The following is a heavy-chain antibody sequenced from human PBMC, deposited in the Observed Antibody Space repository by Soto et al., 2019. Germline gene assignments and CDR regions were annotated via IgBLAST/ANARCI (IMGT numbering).Heavy chain of an antibody. CDR3: ARARGADRPKWFDP. Sequence: PSETLSLTCAVSGYSISGGYHWGWIRQPPGKGLEWIASIFRSGASHYSPSLKSRGTISVDTSKNQFSLKLISVTAADTAVYYCARARGADRPKWFDPWGQGTQVTVSS. CDR2: IFRSGAS. CDR1: GYSISGGYH. D-gene: IGHD3-10*01. J-gene: IGHJ5*02. V-gene: IGHV4-38-2*01.